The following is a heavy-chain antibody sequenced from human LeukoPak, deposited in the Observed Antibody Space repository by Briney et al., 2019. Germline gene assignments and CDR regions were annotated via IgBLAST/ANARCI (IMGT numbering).Heavy chain of an antibody. D-gene: IGHD3-9*01. V-gene: IGHV4-59*01. CDR2: IYDSGST. CDR3: AREPRHYDILTGYPLYYFDY. CDR1: GGSISSYY. J-gene: IGHJ4*02. Sequence: SETLSLTCTASGGSISSYYWSWIRQPPGKGLEWIGYIYDSGSTNYNPSLKSRVTISVDTSKNQFSLKLSSVTAADTAVYYCAREPRHYDILTGYPLYYFDYWGQGTRVTVSS.